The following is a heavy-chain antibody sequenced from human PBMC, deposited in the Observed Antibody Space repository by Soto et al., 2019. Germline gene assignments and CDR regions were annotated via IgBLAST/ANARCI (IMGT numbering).Heavy chain of an antibody. CDR3: ARGSSTSSMHLYCSGGSCYSLLPPDY. Sequence: GGSLRLSCAASGFTFSSYGMHWVRQAPGKGLEWVAVIWYDGSNKYYADSVKGRFTISRDNSKNTLYLQMNSLRAEDTAVYYCARGSSTSSMHLYCSGGSCYSLLPPDYWGQGTLVTVSS. V-gene: IGHV3-33*01. J-gene: IGHJ4*02. D-gene: IGHD2-15*01. CDR2: IWYDGSNK. CDR1: GFTFSSYG.